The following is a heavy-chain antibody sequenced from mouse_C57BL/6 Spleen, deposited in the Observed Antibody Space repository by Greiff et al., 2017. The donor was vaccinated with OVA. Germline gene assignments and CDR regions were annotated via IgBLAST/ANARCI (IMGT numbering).Heavy chain of an antibody. CDR2: ICGVGST. Sequence: QVQLKESGPGLVAPSQSLSITCTVSGFSLTSYGVYWVRQSPGKGLEWLGVICGVGSTNYNSALKSRLSISKKNSKSQVCLKMNSLQTDDTAMYYCASRYGSRFAYWGQGTLVTVSA. CDR3: ASRYGSRFAY. D-gene: IGHD1-1*01. V-gene: IGHV2-6*01. J-gene: IGHJ3*01. CDR1: GFSLTSYG.